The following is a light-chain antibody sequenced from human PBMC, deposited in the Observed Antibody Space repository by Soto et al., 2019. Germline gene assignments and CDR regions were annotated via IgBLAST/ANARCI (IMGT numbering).Light chain of an antibody. J-gene: IGKJ1*01. CDR3: QQRSNWPWT. CDR2: DAS. CDR1: QSVSNF. V-gene: IGKV3-11*01. Sequence: EIVLTQSPATLSLSPGERATLSCRASQSVSNFLAWYQQKPGQAPRLLISDASNRATGIPGRFSGSGSGTDFSRTISSLEPEDVAVYYCQQRSNWPWTFGQGTKVEIK.